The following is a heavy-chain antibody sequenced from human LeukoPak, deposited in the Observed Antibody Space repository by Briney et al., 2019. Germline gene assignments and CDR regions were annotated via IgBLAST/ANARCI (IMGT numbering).Heavy chain of an antibody. J-gene: IGHJ4*02. D-gene: IGHD6-19*01. CDR3: ARDLYGQWLVQGGY. CDR2: INPNSGGT. V-gene: IGHV1-2*02. CDR1: GYTFTGYY. Sequence: ASVKVSCKASGYTFTGYYMHWVRQAPGQGLEWMGWINPNSGGTNYAQKFQGRVTMTRDTSISTAYMELSRLRSDDTAVYYCARDLYGQWLVQGGYWGQGTLVTVSS.